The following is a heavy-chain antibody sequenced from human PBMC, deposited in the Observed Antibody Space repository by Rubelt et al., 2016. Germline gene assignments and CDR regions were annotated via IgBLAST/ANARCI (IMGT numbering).Heavy chain of an antibody. J-gene: IGHJ4*02. CDR3: ARVTMVRGVYFDY. D-gene: IGHD3-10*01. V-gene: IGHV4-39*07. Sequence: GSTYYNPSLKSRVTISVDTSKNQFSLQLSSVTAAATAVYYCARVTMVRGVYFDYWGQGTLVTVSS. CDR2: GST.